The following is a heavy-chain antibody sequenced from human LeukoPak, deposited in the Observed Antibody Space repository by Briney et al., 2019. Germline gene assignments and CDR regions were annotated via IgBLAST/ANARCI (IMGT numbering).Heavy chain of an antibody. Sequence: GGSLRLSCAASGFTFSSYEMNWVRQAPGKGLEWVSYISSSGSTIYYADSVKGRFTISRDNAKNSLYLQMNSLRAEDTAVYYCARDDFIAAAFFDYWGQGTLVTVSS. CDR2: ISSSGSTI. V-gene: IGHV3-48*03. CDR3: ARDDFIAAAFFDY. J-gene: IGHJ4*02. D-gene: IGHD6-13*01. CDR1: GFTFSSYE.